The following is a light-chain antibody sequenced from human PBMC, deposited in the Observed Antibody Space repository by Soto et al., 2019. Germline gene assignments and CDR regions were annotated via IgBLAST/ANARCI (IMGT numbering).Light chain of an antibody. CDR1: QSISSW. CDR3: QQYNSSPWT. Sequence: DIQMTQSPSTLSASVGDRVTITCRASQSISSWLAWYQQKPGKAPKLLIYKASSLESGVPSRFSGSGSGTEFTLTFSSLQPDDFAPYYCQQYNSSPWTFGQGTKVEIK. CDR2: KAS. J-gene: IGKJ1*01. V-gene: IGKV1-5*03.